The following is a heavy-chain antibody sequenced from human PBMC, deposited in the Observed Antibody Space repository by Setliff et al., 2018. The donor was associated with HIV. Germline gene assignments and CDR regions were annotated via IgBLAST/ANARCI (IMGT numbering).Heavy chain of an antibody. CDR1: GYSTSSGYY. CDR3: ARDIWAYGLMGS. D-gene: IGHD4-17*01. V-gene: IGHV4-38-2*02. CDR2: NHHSGNT. Sequence: SETLSLTCPVSGYSTSSGYYWGWIRQPPGRGLEWIGANHHSGNTYYNPSLKSRVTISVDTSKNHFSLKLRSVTAADTAMYYCARDIWAYGLMGSWGQGTLVTVSS. J-gene: IGHJ5*02.